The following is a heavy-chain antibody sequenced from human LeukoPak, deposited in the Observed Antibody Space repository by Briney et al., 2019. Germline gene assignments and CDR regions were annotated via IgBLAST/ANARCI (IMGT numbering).Heavy chain of an antibody. CDR1: GYTFTSYD. D-gene: IGHD3-10*01. V-gene: IGHV1-8*01. J-gene: IGHJ4*02. Sequence: ASVKVSCKASGYTFTSYDSNWVRQATGQGREWMGWMNPNSGNTGYAQKFQGRVTMTRNTSISTAYMELNSLRSEDTAVYYCARTRSMVRGVIGSHETEDYWGQGTLVTASS. CDR2: MNPNSGNT. CDR3: ARTRSMVRGVIGSHETEDY.